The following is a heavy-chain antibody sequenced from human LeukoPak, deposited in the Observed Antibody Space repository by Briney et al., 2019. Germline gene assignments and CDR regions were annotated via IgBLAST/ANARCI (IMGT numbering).Heavy chain of an antibody. CDR3: ARDGPYDSSGYYYESSFDT. D-gene: IGHD3-22*01. CDR2: IYYSGST. CDR1: GGSISSGDYY. J-gene: IGHJ3*02. V-gene: IGHV4-30-4*01. Sequence: PSETLSLTCTVSGGSISSGDYYWSWIRQPPGKGLEWIGYIYYSGSTYYNPSLKSRVTISVDTSKNQFSLKLSSVTAADTAVYYCARDGPYDSSGYYYESSFDTWGQGTMVTVSS.